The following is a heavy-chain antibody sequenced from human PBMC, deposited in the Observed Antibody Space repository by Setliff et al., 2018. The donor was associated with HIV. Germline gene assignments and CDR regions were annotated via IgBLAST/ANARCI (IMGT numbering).Heavy chain of an antibody. Sequence: SETLSLTCTVSGGSISSSSYYWGWIRQPPGKGLEWIGSIYYSGSTYYNPSLKSRVTISVDTSKNQFSLKLSSVTAADTAVYYCASGEPYYYDSTGYSGNYFDYWGQGTLVTVSS. J-gene: IGHJ4*02. CDR2: IYYSGST. CDR3: ASGEPYYYDSTGYSGNYFDY. D-gene: IGHD3-22*01. CDR1: GGSISSSSYY. V-gene: IGHV4-39*07.